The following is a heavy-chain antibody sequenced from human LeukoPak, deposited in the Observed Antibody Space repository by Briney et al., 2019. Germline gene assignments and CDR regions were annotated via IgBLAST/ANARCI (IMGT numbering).Heavy chain of an antibody. J-gene: IGHJ6*02. V-gene: IGHV4-34*01. CDR3: ARSGSGSHTYYYYGMDV. Sequence: PSETLSLTCAVYGGSFSGYYWNWIRQPPGKGLEWIGEINHSGSTNYNPSLKSRVTISVDTSKNQFSLKLSSVTAADTAVYYCARSGSGSHTYYYYGMDVWDQGTTVTVSS. CDR1: GGSFSGYY. D-gene: IGHD3-10*01. CDR2: INHSGST.